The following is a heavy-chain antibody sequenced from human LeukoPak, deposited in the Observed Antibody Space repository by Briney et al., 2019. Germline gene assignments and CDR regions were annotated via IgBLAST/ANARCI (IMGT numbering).Heavy chain of an antibody. V-gene: IGHV3-23*01. CDR2: ISGSGGST. Sequence: GGSLRLSCAASGFTFSSYAMSWVRQAPGKGLEWVSAISGSGGSTYYADSVKGRFTISRDNSKNSLYLQMNSLRTEDTALYYCAKGFSEQQLALDYWGQGTLVTVSS. J-gene: IGHJ4*02. CDR1: GFTFSSYA. CDR3: AKGFSEQQLALDY. D-gene: IGHD6-13*01.